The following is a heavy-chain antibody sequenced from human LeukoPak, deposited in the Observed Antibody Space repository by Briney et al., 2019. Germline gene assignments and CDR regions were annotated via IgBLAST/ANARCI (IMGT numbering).Heavy chain of an antibody. D-gene: IGHD1-26*01. CDR3: ARVPYSGSYRGADFDY. CDR1: GYTFTSYG. CDR2: ISAYNGNT. J-gene: IGHJ4*02. Sequence: ASVKVSCKASGYTFTSYGISWVRQAPGQGLEWMGWISAYNGNTNYAQKLQGRVTMTTDTSTSTAYMELRSLRSDDTAMYYCARVPYSGSYRGADFDYWGQGTLVTVSS. V-gene: IGHV1-18*01.